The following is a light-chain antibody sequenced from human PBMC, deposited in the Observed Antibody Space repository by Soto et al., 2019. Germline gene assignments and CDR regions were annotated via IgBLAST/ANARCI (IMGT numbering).Light chain of an antibody. CDR2: GAS. Sequence: RGRAKNPTTPSVSPGERVTFSFRASQNVYTNLAWYQHKPGQAPRLLISGASTGATGIPARFSGSGSGTEFTLTINSLQSEDSAFYYCQQRSNLPITFGQGTRLEI. CDR1: QNVYTN. J-gene: IGKJ5*01. V-gene: IGKV3-15*01. CDR3: QQRSNLPIT.